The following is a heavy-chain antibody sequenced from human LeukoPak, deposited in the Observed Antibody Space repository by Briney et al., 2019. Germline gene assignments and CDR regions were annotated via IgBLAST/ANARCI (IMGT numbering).Heavy chain of an antibody. D-gene: IGHD4/OR15-4a*01. J-gene: IGHJ6*02. CDR1: GFTFSSYA. CDR3: AKAVLGAYYYYGMDV. Sequence: GGSLRLSCSASGFTFSSYAMSWVRQAPGKGLEWVSAISGSGGSTYYADSVKGRFTISRDNSKNTLYLQMNSLRAEDTAVYYCAKAVLGAYYYYGMDVWGQGTTVTVSS. V-gene: IGHV3-23*01. CDR2: ISGSGGST.